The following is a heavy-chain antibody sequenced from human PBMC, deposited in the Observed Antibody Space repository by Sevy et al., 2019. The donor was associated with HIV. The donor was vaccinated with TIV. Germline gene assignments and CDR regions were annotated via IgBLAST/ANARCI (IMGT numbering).Heavy chain of an antibody. CDR3: ARVAMVRPDFDY. CDR2: ISYDGSNK. D-gene: IGHD5-18*01. CDR1: GFTFSSYA. V-gene: IGHV3-30-3*01. J-gene: IGHJ4*02. Sequence: GGSLRLSCAASGFTFSSYAMHWVRQAPGKGLEWVAVISYDGSNKYYADSVKGRFTNSRDNSKNTLYLQMNSLRAEDTDVSYCARVAMVRPDFDYWGQGTLVTVSS.